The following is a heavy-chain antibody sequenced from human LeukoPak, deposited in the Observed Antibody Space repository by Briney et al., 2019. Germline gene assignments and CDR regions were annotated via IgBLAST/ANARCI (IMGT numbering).Heavy chain of an antibody. V-gene: IGHV1-18*04. CDR3: ARETYYDIFSGYPVFDY. Sequence: VKVSCKASGYTFTSYGISWVRQAPGQGLEWMGWISAYNGNTNYAQKLQGRVTITTDTSTSTAYMELRSLRSDDTAVYYCARETYYDIFSGYPVFDYWGQGTLVTVSS. CDR1: GYTFTSYG. D-gene: IGHD3-9*01. CDR2: ISAYNGNT. J-gene: IGHJ4*02.